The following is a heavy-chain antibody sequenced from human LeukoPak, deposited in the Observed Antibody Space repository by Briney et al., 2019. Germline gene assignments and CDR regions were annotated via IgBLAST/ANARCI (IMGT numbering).Heavy chain of an antibody. Sequence: ASVKVSCKVSGYTLTELSMHWVRQAPGKGLEWMGGFDPEDGETIYAQKFQGRVTMTGDTSTDTAYMELSSLRSEDTAVYYCATVEQQLAFLYYWYFDLWGRGTLVTVSS. J-gene: IGHJ2*01. CDR3: ATVEQQLAFLYYWYFDL. V-gene: IGHV1-24*01. CDR1: GYTLTELS. CDR2: FDPEDGET. D-gene: IGHD6-13*01.